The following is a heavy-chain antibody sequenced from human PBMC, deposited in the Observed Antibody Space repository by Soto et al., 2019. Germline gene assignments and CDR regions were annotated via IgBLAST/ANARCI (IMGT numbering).Heavy chain of an antibody. V-gene: IGHV3-23*01. CDR2: ISGSGRDT. D-gene: IGHD3-10*01. CDR1: GFTFSNYV. J-gene: IGHJ4*02. Sequence: EVQLLESGGGLVQPGGSLRLSCAASGFTFSNYVMTWVRQRPGKGLEWVSTISGSGRDTYYADSVKGRFTISRDSPKNTLYLQINTLRAEDTAIYYCAKDGDYHGSGSFLDYWGQVTLVTVSS. CDR3: AKDGDYHGSGSFLDY.